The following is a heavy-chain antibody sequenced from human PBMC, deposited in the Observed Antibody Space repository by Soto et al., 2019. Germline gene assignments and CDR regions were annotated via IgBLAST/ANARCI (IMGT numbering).Heavy chain of an antibody. CDR2: ISSITGTT. CDR1: GFTFRTYE. Sequence: PGGSLRLSCAASGFTFRTYEMNWVRQAPGKGLEWVSYISSITGTTYYADSVKGRFTISRDDAQKSLFLQMNSLTDVDTAVYYCAREGLYSSGWRGYFDFWGQGIPVTVSS. J-gene: IGHJ4*02. V-gene: IGHV3-48*03. D-gene: IGHD6-19*01. CDR3: AREGLYSSGWRGYFDF.